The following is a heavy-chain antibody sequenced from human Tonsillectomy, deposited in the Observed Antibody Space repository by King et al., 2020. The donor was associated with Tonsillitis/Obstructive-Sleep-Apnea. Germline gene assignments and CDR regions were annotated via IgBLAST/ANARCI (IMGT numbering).Heavy chain of an antibody. D-gene: IGHD6-13*01. J-gene: IGHJ2*01. CDR2: ISDSGGNT. V-gene: IGHV3-23*04. Sequence: VQLVESGGGLVQPGGSLRLSCAASGFTFSSYAMSWVRQAPGKGLEWVSTISDSGGNTYYADSVKGRFTISRDNSKNTLYLQMNSLRAEDTAVYYCAKAPHSSSWYDYWYFDLWGRGTLVTVSS. CDR3: AKAPHSSSWYDYWYFDL. CDR1: GFTFSSYA.